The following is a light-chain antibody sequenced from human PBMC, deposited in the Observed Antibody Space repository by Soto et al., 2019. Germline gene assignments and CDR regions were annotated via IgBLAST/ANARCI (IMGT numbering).Light chain of an antibody. J-gene: IGLJ1*01. V-gene: IGLV2-14*04. CDR1: SSDVGGYNY. CDR2: DVS. Sequence: GSPGQSITISCTGTSSDVGGYNYVSWYQQHPGKAPKLMIYDVSNRPSGVSNRFSGSKSGNTASLTISGLQAEDEADYYCSSYTSSSTLYVFGTGTKVTV. CDR3: SSYTSSSTLYV.